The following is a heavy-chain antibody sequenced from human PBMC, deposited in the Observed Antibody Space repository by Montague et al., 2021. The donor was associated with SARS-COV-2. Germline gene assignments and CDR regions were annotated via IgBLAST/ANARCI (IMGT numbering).Heavy chain of an antibody. J-gene: IGHJ6*02. CDR1: GGSISSYY. Sequence: SETLSLTCTVSGGSISSYYWSWIRQPPGPGLEWIGYIYYSGSTNYNPPLKSQVTISVDTSKNQFSLKLSSVTAADTAVYYCARPFPETMIGVVIHPGGMDVWGRGTTVTVSS. CDR2: IYYSGST. V-gene: IGHV4-59*08. CDR3: ARPFPETMIGVVIHPGGMDV. D-gene: IGHD3-3*01.